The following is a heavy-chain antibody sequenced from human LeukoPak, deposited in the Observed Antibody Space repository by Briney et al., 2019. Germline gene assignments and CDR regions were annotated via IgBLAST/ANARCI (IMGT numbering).Heavy chain of an antibody. D-gene: IGHD5-18*01. CDR1: GFTFSGYV. V-gene: IGHV3-21*04. J-gene: IGHJ4*02. Sequence: GGSLRLSCAASGFTFSGYVMTWVRQAPGKGLECVSSITFSSSHIYYADSVKGRFTISGDNSKNTLYLQMNSLRAEDTAVYYCAKTRGYRYGSPDYWGQGTLVTVSS. CDR3: AKTRGYRYGSPDY. CDR2: ITFSSSHI.